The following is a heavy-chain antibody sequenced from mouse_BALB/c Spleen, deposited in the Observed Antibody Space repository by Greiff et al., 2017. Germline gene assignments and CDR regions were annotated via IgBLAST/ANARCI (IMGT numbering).Heavy chain of an antibody. J-gene: IGHJ2*01. Sequence: VQLKQSGAELVKPGASVKLSCTASGFNIKDTYMHWVKQRPEQGLEWIGRIDPANGNTKYDPKFQGKATITADTSSNTAYLQLSSLTSEDTAVYYCAPNYYFDYWGQGTTLTVSS. V-gene: IGHV14-3*02. CDR3: APNYYFDY. CDR2: IDPANGNT. CDR1: GFNIKDTY. D-gene: IGHD4-1*01.